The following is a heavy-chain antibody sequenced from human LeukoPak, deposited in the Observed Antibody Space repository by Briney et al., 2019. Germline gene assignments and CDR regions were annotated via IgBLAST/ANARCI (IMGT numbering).Heavy chain of an antibody. CDR2: IIPIFGIA. D-gene: IGHD3-22*01. J-gene: IGHJ4*02. Sequence: APVKVSCKASGGTFSSYAISWVRQAPGQGLEWIGEIIPIFGIAKYAQKFQGTVTITADKSTSTAYMELRSLRSEDKAVDYCAKWYYYDSSGSDYYFDYWGQGTLVSVSS. CDR3: AKWYYYDSSGSDYYFDY. V-gene: IGHV1-69*10. CDR1: GGTFSSYA.